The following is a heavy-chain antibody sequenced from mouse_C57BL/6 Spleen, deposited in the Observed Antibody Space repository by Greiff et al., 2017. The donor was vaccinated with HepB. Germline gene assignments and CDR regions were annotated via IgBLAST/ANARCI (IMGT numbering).Heavy chain of an antibody. CDR2: SDPSDSYT. J-gene: IGHJ2*01. V-gene: IGHV1-50*01. CDR1: GYTFTRYW. D-gene: IGHD1-1*01. Sequence: VQLQQSGAELVKPGASVKLSCQASGYTFTRYWVQWVKQRPGQGLEWIGESDPSDSYTNYNQKFKGKATLTVDTSSSTAYMQLSSLTSEDSAVYYCARGGFTTVVATDYWGQGTTLTVSS. CDR3: ARGGFTTVVATDY.